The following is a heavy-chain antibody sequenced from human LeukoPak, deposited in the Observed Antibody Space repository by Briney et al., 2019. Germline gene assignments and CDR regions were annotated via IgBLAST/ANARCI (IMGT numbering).Heavy chain of an antibody. D-gene: IGHD2-2*01. CDR3: ARETYQLLSSQGYFDL. CDR2: IYSGGST. V-gene: IGHV3-53*01. J-gene: IGHJ2*01. Sequence: GGSLRLSWAASGCTVSSNYMSWVRQAPGKGLEWVSVIYSGGSTYYADSVKGRFTISRDNSKNTLYLQMNSLRAEDTAVYYCARETYQLLSSQGYFDLWGRGTLVTVSS. CDR1: GCTVSSNY.